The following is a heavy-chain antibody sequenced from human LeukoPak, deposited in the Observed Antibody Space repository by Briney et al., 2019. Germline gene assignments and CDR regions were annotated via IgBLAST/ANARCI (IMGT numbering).Heavy chain of an antibody. CDR3: AKDLSLRSSDWYPGFDH. D-gene: IGHD6-19*01. J-gene: IGHJ4*02. CDR1: GFTFSYYA. V-gene: IGHV3-23*01. Sequence: GGSLRLSCAASGFTFSYYAMIWVRQAPGRGLEWVSAITGGGGTFYGDSAKGRFTISRDNSKNTLYLQMNFLRADDTAVYYCAKDLSLRSSDWYPGFDHWGQGTLVTVSS. CDR2: ITGGGGT.